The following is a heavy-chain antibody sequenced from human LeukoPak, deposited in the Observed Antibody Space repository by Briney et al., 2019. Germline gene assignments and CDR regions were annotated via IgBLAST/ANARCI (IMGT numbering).Heavy chain of an antibody. D-gene: IGHD2-8*02. J-gene: IGHJ4*02. CDR3: ARGQSWSFDY. V-gene: IGHV4-4*02. CDR1: GGSVSRGNW. Sequence: PSETLSLTCAVSGGSVSRGNWWSWGRQPPGKGLEWIGEIYHSGNTNYNPSLKSRVTISVDNSKNQFSQRVSSVTAADTAVYYCARGQSWSFDYGGQGTLVTVST. CDR2: IYHSGNT.